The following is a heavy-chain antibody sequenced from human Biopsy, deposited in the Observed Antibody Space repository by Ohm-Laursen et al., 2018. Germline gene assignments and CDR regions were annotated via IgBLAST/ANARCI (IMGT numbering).Heavy chain of an antibody. CDR3: AADINVWYVNY. J-gene: IGHJ4*02. Sequence: ASVKVSCKVSGYTLNELSMHWVRQVPGKGLEWMGGFAPENGKTVYAQNFQARVSLTEDASTDTAYMELRSLRSEDTAVYYCAADINVWYVNYWGQGTQVTVSS. V-gene: IGHV1-24*01. CDR1: GYTLNELS. CDR2: FAPENGKT. D-gene: IGHD6-13*01.